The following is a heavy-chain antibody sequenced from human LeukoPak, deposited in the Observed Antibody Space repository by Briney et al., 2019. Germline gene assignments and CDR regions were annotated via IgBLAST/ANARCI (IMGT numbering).Heavy chain of an antibody. CDR2: INPNSGGT. J-gene: IGHJ4*02. CDR3: ARGERWLVRAIDY. D-gene: IGHD6-19*01. V-gene: IGHV1-2*06. CDR1: GYTFTVYY. Sequence: ASVKVSCKASGYTFTVYYLHWGRHAPGQGLEWMGRINPNSGGTNYAQKFQGRVTMTRDTSISTAYMELSRVRSDDTAVYYCARGERWLVRAIDYWGQGTLVTVSS.